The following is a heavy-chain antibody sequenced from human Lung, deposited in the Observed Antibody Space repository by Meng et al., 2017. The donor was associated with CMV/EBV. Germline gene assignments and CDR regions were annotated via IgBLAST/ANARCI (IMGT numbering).Heavy chain of an antibody. V-gene: IGHV4-61*01. D-gene: IGHD6-13*01. Sequence: SETXSLXCTVSGGSVSSGSYYWSWIRQPPGKGLEWIGYVHYSGSTNYNPSLKSRVTISLDTSKNQFSLRLSSVTAADTAVYFCARFLDSWFYFNSWGQGTXVTVDS. CDR1: GGSVSSGSYY. CDR3: ARFLDSWFYFNS. CDR2: VHYSGST. J-gene: IGHJ4*02.